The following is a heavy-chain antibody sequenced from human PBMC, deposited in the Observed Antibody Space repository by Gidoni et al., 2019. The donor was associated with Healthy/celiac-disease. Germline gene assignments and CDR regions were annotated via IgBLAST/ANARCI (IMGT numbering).Heavy chain of an antibody. Sequence: QVQLQESGPGLVKPSETLSLTCAVSGYSISSGYYWGWIRQPPGKGLEWIGSIYHSGSTYYNPSLKSRVTISVDTSKNQFSLKLSSVTAADTAVYYCARQDGNGGYYYYYGMDVWGQGTTVTVSS. CDR3: ARQDGNGGYYYYYGMDV. CDR2: IYHSGST. CDR1: GYSISSGYY. J-gene: IGHJ6*02. D-gene: IGHD1-1*01. V-gene: IGHV4-38-2*01.